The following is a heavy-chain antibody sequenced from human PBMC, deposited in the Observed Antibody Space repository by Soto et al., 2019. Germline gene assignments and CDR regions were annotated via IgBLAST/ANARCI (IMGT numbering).Heavy chain of an antibody. D-gene: IGHD6-13*01. J-gene: IGHJ3*02. CDR3: ARFNISWYDAFDI. CDR1: GFTFRSHA. Sequence: EVQLLESGGGLVQPGGSLRLSCAASGFTFRSHAMSWVRQAPGKGLEWVSAISGSGGSTYYADSVKGRFTISRDNSKNTLYLQMNSLRAEDTAVYYCARFNISWYDAFDIWGQGTMVTVSS. CDR2: ISGSGGST. V-gene: IGHV3-23*01.